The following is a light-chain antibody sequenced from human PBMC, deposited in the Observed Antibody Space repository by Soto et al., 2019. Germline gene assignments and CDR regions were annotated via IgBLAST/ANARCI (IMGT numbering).Light chain of an antibody. J-gene: IGKJ2*01. Sequence: EIVLPQSPGTLSLSPGERATLSCRASQSVSSSYLAWYQQKPGQAPRLLIYGASSRATGIPDRFSGSGSGTDSTLTISRLEPEDFAVYYCQQYGSSPITFGQGTKVDIK. CDR1: QSVSSSY. V-gene: IGKV3-20*01. CDR3: QQYGSSPIT. CDR2: GAS.